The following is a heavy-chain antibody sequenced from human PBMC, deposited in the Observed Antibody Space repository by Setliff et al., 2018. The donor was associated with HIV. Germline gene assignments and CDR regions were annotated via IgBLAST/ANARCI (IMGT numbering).Heavy chain of an antibody. CDR2: IYDSGST. CDR1: GGSIRGHY. V-gene: IGHV4-59*11. D-gene: IGHD3-9*01. Sequence: KPSETLSLTCTVSGGSIRGHYWSWIRQPPGKGLEWIGYIYDSGSTNYNPSLKSRVTISVDTSKNQFSLKLSSVTAADTAVYYCARWGAFDWLFLDVWGKGTTVTVSS. CDR3: ARWGAFDWLFLDV. J-gene: IGHJ6*04.